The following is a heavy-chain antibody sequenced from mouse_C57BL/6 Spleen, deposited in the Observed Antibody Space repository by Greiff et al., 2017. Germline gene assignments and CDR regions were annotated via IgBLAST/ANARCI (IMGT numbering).Heavy chain of an antibody. CDR3: ARGTKGYAMDY. D-gene: IGHD1-1*01. J-gene: IGHJ4*01. CDR2: IDPSDSYT. Sequence: QVQLQQPGAELVMPGASVKLSCKASGYTFTSYWMHWVKQRPGQGLEWIGEIDPSDSYTNYNHKFKGKSTLTVDKSSSTAYMQLSSLTSEDSAVYYCARGTKGYAMDYWGQGTSVTVSS. CDR1: GYTFTSYW. V-gene: IGHV1-69*01.